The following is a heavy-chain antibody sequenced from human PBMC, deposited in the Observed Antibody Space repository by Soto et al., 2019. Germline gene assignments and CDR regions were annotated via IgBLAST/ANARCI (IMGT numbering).Heavy chain of an antibody. CDR2: LYRSGST. CDR3: ARDPRGVAGPLFDP. J-gene: IGHJ5*02. D-gene: IGHD6-19*01. Sequence: SETLSLTCGVSGYSISSGYYWGWIRQTPGKGLEWIGSLYRSGSTYYNPSLKSRVTISTDTSKNQFSLKLSSVTAADTALYYCARDPRGVAGPLFDPWGQGTLVTVSS. CDR1: GYSISSGYY. V-gene: IGHV4-38-2*02.